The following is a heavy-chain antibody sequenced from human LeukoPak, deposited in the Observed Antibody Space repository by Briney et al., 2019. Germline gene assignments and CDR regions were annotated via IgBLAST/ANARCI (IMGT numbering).Heavy chain of an antibody. CDR3: ARGMGYPFDY. Sequence: SETLSLTCTVSGGSISSYYWSWIRQPPGKGLEWIGYIYYSGSTYYNPSLKSRVTISVDTSKNQFSLKLSSVTAADTAVYYCARGMGYPFDYWGQGTLVTVSS. CDR2: IYYSGST. J-gene: IGHJ4*02. V-gene: IGHV4-59*08. CDR1: GGSISSYY. D-gene: IGHD5-18*01.